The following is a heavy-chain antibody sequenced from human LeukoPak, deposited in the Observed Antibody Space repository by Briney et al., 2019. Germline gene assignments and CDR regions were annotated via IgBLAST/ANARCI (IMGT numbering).Heavy chain of an antibody. J-gene: IGHJ4*02. CDR2: IYSGGST. D-gene: IGHD2-15*01. V-gene: IGHV3-53*01. Sequence: GGSLRLSCAASGFTVSSNYMSWVRQAPGKGLEWVSVIYSGGSTYYADSVKGRFTISRDNSKNTLYLQMNSLRAEDTAVYYCARDLGYCSGGRCYSFDYWGQGTLVTVSS. CDR3: ARDLGYCSGGRCYSFDY. CDR1: GFTVSSNY.